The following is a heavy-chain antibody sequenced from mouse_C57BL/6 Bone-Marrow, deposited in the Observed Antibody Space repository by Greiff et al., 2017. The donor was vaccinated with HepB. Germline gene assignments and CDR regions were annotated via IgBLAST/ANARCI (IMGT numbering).Heavy chain of an antibody. CDR1: GYTFTSYW. CDR3: TTVYDGYFLYAMDY. CDR2: IDPENGDT. J-gene: IGHJ4*01. Sequence: VQLQQPGAELVMPGASVKLSCKASGYTFTSYWMHWVKQRPGQGLEWIGWIDPENGDTEYASKFQGKATITADTSSNTAYLQLSSLTSEDTAVYYCTTVYDGYFLYAMDYWGQGTAVTVSS. V-gene: IGHV14-4*01. D-gene: IGHD2-3*01.